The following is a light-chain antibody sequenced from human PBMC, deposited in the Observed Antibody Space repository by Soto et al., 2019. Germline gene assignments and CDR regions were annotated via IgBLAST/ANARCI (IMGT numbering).Light chain of an antibody. Sequence: IVMTQSPDSLAVPLGGRAAINCTSSQNLLYRSKNSNYLAWYQQKSGQPPKLLISWASSRESAVPDRFSGSGSGTDFTLTLSSLQAEDVAVYYCQQYLDTRITFGQGTRLEIK. CDR1: QNLLYRSKNSNY. V-gene: IGKV4-1*01. J-gene: IGKJ5*01. CDR2: WAS. CDR3: QQYLDTRIT.